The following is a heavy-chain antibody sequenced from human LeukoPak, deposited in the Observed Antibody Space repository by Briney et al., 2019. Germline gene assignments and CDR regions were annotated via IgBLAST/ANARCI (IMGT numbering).Heavy chain of an antibody. D-gene: IGHD3-3*01. CDR1: GYTFTSYD. Sequence: PLASVKVSCKASGYTFTSYDINWVRQATGQGLEWMGWMNPNSGNTGYAQKFQGRVTMTRNTSISTAYMELSSLRSEDTAVYYCVGSQFGVVPLPYYYYYGMDVWGQGTTVTVSS. J-gene: IGHJ6*02. V-gene: IGHV1-8*02. CDR3: VGSQFGVVPLPYYYYYGMDV. CDR2: MNPNSGNT.